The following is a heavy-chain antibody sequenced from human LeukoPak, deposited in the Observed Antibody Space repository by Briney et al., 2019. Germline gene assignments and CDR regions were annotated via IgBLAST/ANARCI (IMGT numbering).Heavy chain of an antibody. Sequence: GGSLRLSCEASGFTFSNYPMSWVRQAPGRGLEWVSVISESGDVTHYADAMKGRFTISRDNAKNTLNLQMNSLRAEDTAIYYCARDSSHYLSRSDYWGQGTLVTVSS. CDR3: ARDSSHYLSRSDY. V-gene: IGHV3-23*01. CDR2: ISESGDVT. CDR1: GFTFSNYP. J-gene: IGHJ4*02. D-gene: IGHD6-6*01.